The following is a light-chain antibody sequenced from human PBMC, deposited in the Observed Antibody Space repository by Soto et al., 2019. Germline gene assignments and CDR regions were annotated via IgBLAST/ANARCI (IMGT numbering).Light chain of an antibody. V-gene: IGKV3-11*01. CDR2: DAS. J-gene: IGKJ1*01. CDR1: QSVNNY. Sequence: EIVLTQSPATLSLSPGERATLSCRASQSVNNYLAWYQQKPGQVPRLLIYDASNRATGIPARFSGSGSGTEFTLTISSLQSEDFAAYYGQQYNNWPPLTFGQGTKVDIK. CDR3: QQYNNWPPLT.